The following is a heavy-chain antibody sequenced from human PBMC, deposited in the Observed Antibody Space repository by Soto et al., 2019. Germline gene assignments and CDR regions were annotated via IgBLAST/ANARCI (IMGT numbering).Heavy chain of an antibody. V-gene: IGHV3-74*01. J-gene: IGHJ6*02. Sequence: HPGGSLRLSCAASGFTFSSYWMHWVRQAPGKGLVWVSRINSDGSSTSYADSVKGRFTISRDNAKNTLYLQMNSLRAEDTAVYYCARVKTNYYYYGMDVWGQGTTVTVSS. CDR2: INSDGSST. CDR1: GFTFSSYW. CDR3: ARVKTNYYYYGMDV.